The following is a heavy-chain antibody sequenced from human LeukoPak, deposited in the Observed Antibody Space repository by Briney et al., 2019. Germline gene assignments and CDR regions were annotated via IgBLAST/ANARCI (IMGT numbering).Heavy chain of an antibody. Sequence: GRSLRLSCAASGFTFDDYAMHWVRQAPGKGLEWVSGISWNSGSIGYADSVKGRFTISRDNAKNSLYLQMNSLRAEDTALYYCAKDKSATTMVRGVIIGPYFDYWGQGTLVTVSS. CDR1: GFTFDDYA. J-gene: IGHJ4*02. CDR3: AKDKSATTMVRGVIIGPYFDY. V-gene: IGHV3-9*01. CDR2: ISWNSGSI. D-gene: IGHD3-10*01.